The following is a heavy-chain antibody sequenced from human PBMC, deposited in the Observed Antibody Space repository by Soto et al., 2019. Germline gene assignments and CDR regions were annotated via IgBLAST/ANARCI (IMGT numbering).Heavy chain of an antibody. CDR3: ARDRKDGSGSYSYYYYGMDV. Sequence: QVQLQESGPGLVKPSQTLSLTCTVSGGSISSGDYYWSWIRQPPGKGLEWIGYIYYSGSTYYNPSLKGRVSMSVDTSKKQFSLKLSSVTAADTGVYYCARDRKDGSGSYSYYYYGMDVWGQGTTVTVSS. CDR2: IYYSGST. CDR1: GGSISSGDYY. D-gene: IGHD3-10*01. J-gene: IGHJ6*02. V-gene: IGHV4-30-4*01.